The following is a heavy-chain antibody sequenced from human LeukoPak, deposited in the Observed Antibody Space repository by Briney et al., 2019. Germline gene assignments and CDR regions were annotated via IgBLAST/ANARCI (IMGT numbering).Heavy chain of an antibody. CDR3: ARGRRGIAAAGAY. V-gene: IGHV3-7*03. Sequence: GGSLRLSCAASGFTFSSYWMSWVRQAPGKGLEWVANIKQDGSEKYYVDSVKGRFTISRDNAKNSLYLQMNSLRAEDTAVYYCARGRRGIAAAGAYWGQGTLVTVSS. CDR1: GFTFSSYW. CDR2: IKQDGSEK. J-gene: IGHJ4*02. D-gene: IGHD6-13*01.